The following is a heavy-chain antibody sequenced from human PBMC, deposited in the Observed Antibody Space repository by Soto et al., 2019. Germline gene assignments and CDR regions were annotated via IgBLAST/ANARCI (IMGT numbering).Heavy chain of an antibody. J-gene: IGHJ4*02. CDR2: ISSSGSTI. Sequence: GGSLRLSCAASGFTFSDYYMSWIRQAPGKGLEWVSYISSSGSTIYYADSLRGRFTISRGNAKNSLYLQMNSLRAEDTAVYYCAREGSIAARLFDYWGQGTLVTVSS. CDR3: AREGSIAARLFDY. D-gene: IGHD6-6*01. CDR1: GFTFSDYY. V-gene: IGHV3-11*01.